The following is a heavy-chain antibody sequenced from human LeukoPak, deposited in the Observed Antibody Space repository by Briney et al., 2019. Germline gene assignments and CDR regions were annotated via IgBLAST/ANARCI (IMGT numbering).Heavy chain of an antibody. CDR3: ATNGPGRIAARPFHDY. J-gene: IGHJ4*02. V-gene: IGHV1-24*01. D-gene: IGHD6-6*01. Sequence: ASVKVSRKVSGYTLTELSMHWVRQAPGKGLEWMGGFDPEDGETIYAQKFQGRVTMTEDTSTDTAYMELSSLRSEDTAVYYCATNGPGRIAARPFHDYWGQGTLVTVSS. CDR1: GYTLTELS. CDR2: FDPEDGET.